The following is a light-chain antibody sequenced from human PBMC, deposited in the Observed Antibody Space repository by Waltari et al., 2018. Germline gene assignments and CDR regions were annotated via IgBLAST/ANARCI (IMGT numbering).Light chain of an antibody. J-gene: IGKJ1*01. CDR3: QQRSNWPPVWT. V-gene: IGKV3-11*01. CDR2: DAS. CDR1: QSVSSY. Sequence: EIVLTQSPATLSLSPGERATLSCRASQSVSSYFAWFQQKPGQAPRLLIYDASNRATGIPARFSGSGSGTDFTLTISSLEPEDFAVYYCQQRSNWPPVWTFGQGTKVEIK.